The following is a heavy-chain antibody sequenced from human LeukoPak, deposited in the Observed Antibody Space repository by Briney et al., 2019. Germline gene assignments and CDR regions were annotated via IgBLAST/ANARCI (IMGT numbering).Heavy chain of an antibody. CDR1: GFTFSSYA. Sequence: GGSLRLSCAASGFTFSSYAMHWVRQAPGKGLEWVAVISYDGSNKYYADSVKGRFTISRDNSKNTLYLQMNSLRAEDTAVYYCARGIGSPKPPFDYWGQGTLVTVSS. J-gene: IGHJ4*02. CDR3: ARGIGSPKPPFDY. CDR2: ISYDGSNK. V-gene: IGHV3-30-3*01. D-gene: IGHD3-22*01.